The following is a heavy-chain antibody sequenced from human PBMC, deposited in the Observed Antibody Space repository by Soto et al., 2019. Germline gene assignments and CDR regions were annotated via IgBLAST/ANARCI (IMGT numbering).Heavy chain of an antibody. CDR2: VYFSGST. CDR3: AREGHCSGSRCYSTGAFDI. Sequence: QLQLQESGPGLLKPSETLSLTCTVSGGSISSSSYYWGWIRQPPGKGLEWIGTVYFSGSTYYNPSRRSRVITSVDMSKNQFSLRLSIVTAADTAVYSCAREGHCSGSRCYSTGAFDIWGQGTMVTVSS. V-gene: IGHV4-39*02. J-gene: IGHJ3*02. D-gene: IGHD2-15*01. CDR1: GGSISSSSYY.